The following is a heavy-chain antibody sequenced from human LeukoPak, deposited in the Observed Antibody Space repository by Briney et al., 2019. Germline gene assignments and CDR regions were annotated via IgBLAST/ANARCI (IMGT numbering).Heavy chain of an antibody. Sequence: SETLSLTCSLYGGSFNDYYWSWIRQPPGKGLEWIGEINHSGGTNYNPSLWSRLTISIDTSKHQFSLQVTSLTAADTCVYFCARVSEIMISFGGVISHFDNWGQGALVTVSS. CDR2: INHSGGT. J-gene: IGHJ4*02. D-gene: IGHD3-16*02. V-gene: IGHV4-34*01. CDR3: ARVSEIMISFGGVISHFDN. CDR1: GGSFNDYY.